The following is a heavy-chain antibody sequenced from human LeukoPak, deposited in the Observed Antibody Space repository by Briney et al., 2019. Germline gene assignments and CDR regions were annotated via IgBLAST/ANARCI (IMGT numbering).Heavy chain of an antibody. D-gene: IGHD3-22*01. J-gene: IGHJ3*02. CDR3: ARGSGYYPHDAFDI. CDR1: GFTFSSYV. V-gene: IGHV3-30*04. Sequence: GGSLRLSCAASGFTFSSYVMHWVRQAPGKGLEWVAIISYEGSNEYYADSVKGRFTISRDNAKNSLYLQMNSLRAEDTAVYFCARGSGYYPHDAFDIWGQGTMVTVSS. CDR2: ISYEGSNE.